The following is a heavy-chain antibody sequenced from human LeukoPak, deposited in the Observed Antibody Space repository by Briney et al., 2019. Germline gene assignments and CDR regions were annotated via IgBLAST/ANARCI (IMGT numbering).Heavy chain of an antibody. V-gene: IGHV3-23*01. J-gene: IGHJ6*04. CDR2: ISGSGGST. CDR3: AELGITMIGGV. CDR1: GFTFSSYT. Sequence: GGSLRLSCAASGFTFSSYTMNWVRQAPGKGLEWVSAISGSGGSTYYADSVKGRFTISRDNSKNSLYLQMNSLRAEDTAVYYCAELGITMIGGVWGKGTTVTISS. D-gene: IGHD3-10*02.